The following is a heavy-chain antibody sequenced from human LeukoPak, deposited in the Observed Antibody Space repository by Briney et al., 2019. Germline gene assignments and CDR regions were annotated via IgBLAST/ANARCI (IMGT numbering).Heavy chain of an antibody. CDR1: GYTFTSYN. CDR2: MNPNSGNT. J-gene: IGHJ6*02. V-gene: IGHV1-8*01. CDR3: ARGPVEAVFGVSTED. D-gene: IGHD3-10*02. Sequence: ASVNVSCKASGYTFTSYNINWVRQAIGQGLEWMGWMNPNSGNTGYAQKFQGRVSMTRDTSISTAYMELSSLRSEDTAVYYCARGPVEAVFGVSTEDWGQGTTVTVSS.